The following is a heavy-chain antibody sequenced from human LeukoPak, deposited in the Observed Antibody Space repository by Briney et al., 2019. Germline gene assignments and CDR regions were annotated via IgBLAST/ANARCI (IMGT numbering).Heavy chain of an antibody. CDR2: IYYTGIT. J-gene: IGHJ5*02. Sequence: SETLSLTCAVSGGSISSGGYSWSWIRQSPGKGLEWIGYIYYTGITNYNPSLKSRVTISVDTSKNQFSLNLSSVTAADTAVYYCARDHAEGWFDPWGQGTLVTVSS. CDR1: GGSISSGGYS. V-gene: IGHV4-61*08. CDR3: ARDHAEGWFDP. D-gene: IGHD1-14*01.